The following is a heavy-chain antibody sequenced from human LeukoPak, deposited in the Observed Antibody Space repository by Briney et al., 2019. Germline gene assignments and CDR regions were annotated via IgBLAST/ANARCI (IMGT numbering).Heavy chain of an antibody. CDR2: IFTSGTT. CDR1: GGSISKYY. V-gene: IGHV4-4*07. D-gene: IGHD6-13*01. J-gene: IGHJ4*02. CDR3: AQGTPGSSNWY. Sequence: SSETLSLTCTVPGGSISKYYWSWIRQPAGKGLEWIGRIFTSGTTNYNPSLKSRVTMTVDTSKNQFSLRLSSVTAADTAVYYCAQGTPGSSNWYWGQGTLVTVS.